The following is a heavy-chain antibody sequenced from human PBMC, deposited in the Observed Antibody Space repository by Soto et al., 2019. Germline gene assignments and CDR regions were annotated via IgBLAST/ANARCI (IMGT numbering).Heavy chain of an antibody. CDR3: VSRAVTGQDFFDY. J-gene: IGHJ4*02. Sequence: EVQLVESGGGLVQPGGSLRISCAASGFTFSSYTMNWVRQAPGKGLEWISCVSSGSTTYYADSVKGRFTISRDNAKNSLFLQMDNLRAEDTALYYCVSRAVTGQDFFDYWGQGTLVTVSS. CDR2: VSSGSTT. D-gene: IGHD1-26*01. V-gene: IGHV3-48*01. CDR1: GFTFSSYT.